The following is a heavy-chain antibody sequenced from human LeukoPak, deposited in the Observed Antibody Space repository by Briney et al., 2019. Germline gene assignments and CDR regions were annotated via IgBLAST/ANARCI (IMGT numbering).Heavy chain of an antibody. V-gene: IGHV1-24*01. Sequence: ASVKVSRKVSGYTLTESSMHWVRQAPRKGLEWVGGFDPEDGETIYAQKFQGRVTMTEDTSTDTAYMELSSLRSEDTAVYYCATAPDHSSSWSRYYYYYGMDVWGQGTTVTVSS. CDR1: GYTLTESS. CDR2: FDPEDGET. D-gene: IGHD6-13*01. CDR3: ATAPDHSSSWSRYYYYYGMDV. J-gene: IGHJ6*02.